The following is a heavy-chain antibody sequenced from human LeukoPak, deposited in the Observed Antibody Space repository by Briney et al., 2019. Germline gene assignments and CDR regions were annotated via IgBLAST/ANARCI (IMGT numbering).Heavy chain of an antibody. V-gene: IGHV3-23*01. J-gene: IGHJ4*02. CDR3: AKDLLEFGELLPFDY. CDR2: ISGSGGST. CDR1: GFTFPRHG. D-gene: IGHD3-10*01. Sequence: GGSLRLSCAASGFTFPRHGINWVRQAPGKGLEWVSAISGSGGSTYYADSVKGRFTISRDNSKNTLYLQMNSLRAEDTAVYYCAKDLLEFGELLPFDYWGQGTLVTVSS.